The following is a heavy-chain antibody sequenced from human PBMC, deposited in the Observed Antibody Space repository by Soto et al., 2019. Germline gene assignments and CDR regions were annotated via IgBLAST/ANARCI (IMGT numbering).Heavy chain of an antibody. Sequence: GGSLRLSCAASGFTFTDASMTWVRQAPGKGLEWVGRIKSKTDGGTTDYAAPVKGRFTISRDDSKNTLYLQMNSLEAEDTAVYYCTTLHYDFWSGYYYVDYWGQGTLVTVSS. D-gene: IGHD3-3*01. CDR2: IKSKTDGGTT. CDR1: GFTFTDAS. V-gene: IGHV3-15*01. CDR3: TTLHYDFWSGYYYVDY. J-gene: IGHJ4*02.